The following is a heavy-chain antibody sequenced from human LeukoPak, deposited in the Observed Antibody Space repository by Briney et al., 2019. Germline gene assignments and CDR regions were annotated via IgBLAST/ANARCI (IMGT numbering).Heavy chain of an antibody. Sequence: SETLSLTCTVSGGSINFYYWSWIRQPAGKGLEWTGRIYSTGSTNFSPFLKSRVTMSVDKSKNQFSLNLSSVTAADTAVYYCARGIADPYSFDSWGQGTLVTVSS. V-gene: IGHV4-4*07. D-gene: IGHD6-13*01. CDR3: ARGIADPYSFDS. CDR2: IYSTGST. J-gene: IGHJ4*02. CDR1: GGSINFYY.